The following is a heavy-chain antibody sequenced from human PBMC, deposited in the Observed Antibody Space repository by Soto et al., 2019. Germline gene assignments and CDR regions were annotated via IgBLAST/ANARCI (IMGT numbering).Heavy chain of an antibody. Sequence: QLQLQESGSGLVKPSQTLSLTCAVSGGSISSGGYSWSWIRQPPGKGLEWIGYIYHSGSTYYSPSLKRRVTISVDRSKNQFSLKLSYVTAADTAVHYCARDEGKWYFDLWGRGTLVTVSS. J-gene: IGHJ2*01. CDR1: GGSISSGGYS. CDR3: ARDEGKWYFDL. V-gene: IGHV4-30-2*01. CDR2: IYHSGST.